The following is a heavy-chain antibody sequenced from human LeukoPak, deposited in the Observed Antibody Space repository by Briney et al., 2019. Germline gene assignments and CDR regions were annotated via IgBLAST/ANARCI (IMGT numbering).Heavy chain of an antibody. J-gene: IGHJ6*03. D-gene: IGHD2-15*01. Sequence: GGSLRLSCAASGFTLSSNYMSWVRQAPGKGLEWVSVIYSGGSTKYSAPVKSRWTISRDNSKNTLYLQTHSLSAEDTAVYYCRRSRRINASLYYYMDVWGKGTTVTVSS. CDR2: IYSGGST. V-gene: IGHV3-53*01. CDR1: GFTLSSNY. CDR3: RRSRRINASLYYYMDV.